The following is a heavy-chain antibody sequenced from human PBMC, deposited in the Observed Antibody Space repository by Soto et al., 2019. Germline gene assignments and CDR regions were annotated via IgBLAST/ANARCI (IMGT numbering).Heavy chain of an antibody. CDR3: ARAMYRGGFDS. J-gene: IGHJ5*01. CDR2: ISYDGSNK. V-gene: IGHV3-30-3*01. D-gene: IGHD2-8*01. Sequence: GGSLRLSCAASGFTFSSYAVHWVRQAPGKGLEWVAVISYDGSNKYYADSVKGRFTISRDNSKNTLYLQMNSLRAEDTAVYYCARAMYRGGFDSWGQGTLVTVSS. CDR1: GFTFSSYA.